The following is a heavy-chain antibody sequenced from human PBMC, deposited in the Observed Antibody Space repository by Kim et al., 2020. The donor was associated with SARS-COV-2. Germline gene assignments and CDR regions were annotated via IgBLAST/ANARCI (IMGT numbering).Heavy chain of an antibody. D-gene: IGHD3-10*01. J-gene: IGHJ4*02. V-gene: IGHV3-43*01. Sequence: YNADYVKSRFTIYRDNSKNSLYLQMNSLRTEDTALYYCEKEEEGKVSGDYWGQGTLVTVSS. CDR3: EKEEEGKVSGDY.